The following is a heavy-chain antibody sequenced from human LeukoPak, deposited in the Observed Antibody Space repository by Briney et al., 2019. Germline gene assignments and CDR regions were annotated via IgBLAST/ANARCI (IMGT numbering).Heavy chain of an antibody. CDR1: GFTFSIYA. J-gene: IGHJ4*02. Sequence: GGSLRLSCAASGFTFSIYAMGWVRQAPGKGLEWVSGVSGCGDTTYYADSVKGRFTISRDNSKNTLYLQMNSLRADDTAVYYCAKDLRPHYWGQGTLVTVSS. CDR2: VSGCGDTT. CDR3: AKDLRPHY. V-gene: IGHV3-23*01.